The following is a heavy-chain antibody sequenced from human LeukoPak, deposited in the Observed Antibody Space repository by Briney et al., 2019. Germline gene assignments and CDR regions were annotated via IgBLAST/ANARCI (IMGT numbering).Heavy chain of an antibody. Sequence: SETLSLTCTVSGGSISSYYRSWIRQPPGKGLEWIGYIYYSGSTNYNPSLKSRVTISVDTSKNQFSLKLSSVTAADTAVYYCARDFVGYCSSTSCYRFDPWGQGTLVTVSS. V-gene: IGHV4-59*12. CDR3: ARDFVGYCSSTSCYRFDP. CDR2: IYYSGST. J-gene: IGHJ5*02. CDR1: GGSISSYY. D-gene: IGHD2-2*02.